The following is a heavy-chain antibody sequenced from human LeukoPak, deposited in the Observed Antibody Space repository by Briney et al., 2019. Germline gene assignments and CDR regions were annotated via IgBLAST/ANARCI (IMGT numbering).Heavy chain of an antibody. CDR2: ISGSGGST. Sequence: GGSLRLSCVASGFTFSSYGMSWVRQAPGKGLEWVSAISGSGGSTYYADSVKGRFTISRDNAKNSLYLQMNSLRAEDTAVYYCARGVTPEYWGQGTLVTVSS. D-gene: IGHD1-14*01. CDR1: GFTFSSYG. V-gene: IGHV3-23*01. CDR3: ARGVTPEY. J-gene: IGHJ4*02.